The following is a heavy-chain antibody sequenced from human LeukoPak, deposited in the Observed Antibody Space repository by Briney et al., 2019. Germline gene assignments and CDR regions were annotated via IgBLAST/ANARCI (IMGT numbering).Heavy chain of an antibody. V-gene: IGHV3-23*01. CDR2: ISSSGSDT. CDR3: AKGSYYYSNYYSYYMDV. J-gene: IGHJ6*03. CDR1: GFTLSNYA. Sequence: GGSLRPSCAASGFTLSNYAMNWVRQAPGKGLEWVSSISSSGSDTYYADSVKGRFTISRDNSKNTVYLQMNSLTAEDTAVYYCAKGSYYYSNYYSYYMDVWGKGTTVTVSS. D-gene: IGHD3-10*01.